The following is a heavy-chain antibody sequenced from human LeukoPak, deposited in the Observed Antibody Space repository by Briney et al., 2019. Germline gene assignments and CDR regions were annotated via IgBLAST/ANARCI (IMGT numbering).Heavy chain of an antibody. CDR2: INWNGGST. Sequence: GRSLRLSCAASGLTFSSHAMSCVRHAPGKGLEWVSGINWNGGSTGYADSVKGRFTISRDNAKNSLYLQMNSLRAEDTALYYCARDVLLWFGEGYYYMDVWGKGTTVTVSS. V-gene: IGHV3-20*04. CDR3: ARDVLLWFGEGYYYMDV. CDR1: GLTFSSHA. J-gene: IGHJ6*03. D-gene: IGHD3-10*01.